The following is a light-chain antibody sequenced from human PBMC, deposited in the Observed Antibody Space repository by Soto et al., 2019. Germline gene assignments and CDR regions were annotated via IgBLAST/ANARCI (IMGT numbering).Light chain of an antibody. CDR3: CSYEGSYTLV. CDR2: DVS. J-gene: IGLJ2*01. Sequence: QSALTQPPSASGSPGQSVTISCTGTPSDVGGYNSVSWYQQYPGKAPKLMIYDVSKRPSGVPDRFSGSKSGNTASLTVSGLQAEDEADYYCCSYEGSYTLVFGGGTKLTVL. CDR1: PSDVGGYNS. V-gene: IGLV2-8*01.